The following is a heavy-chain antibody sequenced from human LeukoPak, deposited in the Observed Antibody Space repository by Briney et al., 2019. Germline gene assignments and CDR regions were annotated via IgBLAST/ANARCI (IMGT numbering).Heavy chain of an antibody. CDR3: ARGLLLGVRGVDY. V-gene: IGHV1-46*01. CDR2: ISPSGGST. J-gene: IGHJ4*02. CDR1: GYTFTGYW. Sequence: ASVKVSCKAFGYTFTGYWMHWVRQAPGQGPEWMGVISPSGGSTIYAQKFKGRVTLTRDMSTSTDYLELSSLRSEDTAVYYCARGLLLGVRGVDYWGQGTLVTVSS. D-gene: IGHD3-10*01.